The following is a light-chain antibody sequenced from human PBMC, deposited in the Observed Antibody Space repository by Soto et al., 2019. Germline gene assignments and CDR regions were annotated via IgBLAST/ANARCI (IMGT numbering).Light chain of an antibody. CDR2: DVS. Sequence: QSALTQPASVSGSPGQSITIYCTGTSSDVGGYNYVSWYQQHPGKAPKLMIYDVSNRPSGVSNRFSGSKSGNTASLTSSGLQAEDEADYYCSSYTSSSTPVVFGGGTKVTVL. CDR1: SSDVGGYNY. V-gene: IGLV2-14*01. J-gene: IGLJ2*01. CDR3: SSYTSSSTPVV.